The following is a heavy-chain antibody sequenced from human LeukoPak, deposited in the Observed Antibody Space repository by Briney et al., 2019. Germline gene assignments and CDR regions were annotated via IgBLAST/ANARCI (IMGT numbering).Heavy chain of an antibody. CDR1: GYTFTGYY. CDR2: ISPYNGNT. J-gene: IGHJ4*02. D-gene: IGHD6-13*01. V-gene: IGHV1-18*04. Sequence: ASVKVSCKASGYTFTGYYMHWVRQAPGQGLEWMGWISPYNGNTNCAQKLQGRVTMTRDTSTSTAYMELRSLRSDDTAVYYCATYSAAGRTYYFDYWGQGALVTVSS. CDR3: ATYSAAGRTYYFDY.